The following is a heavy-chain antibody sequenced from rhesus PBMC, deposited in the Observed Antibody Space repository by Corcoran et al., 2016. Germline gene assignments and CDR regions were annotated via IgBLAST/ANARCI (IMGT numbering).Heavy chain of an antibody. D-gene: IGHD6-31*01. CDR1: GFTFISYE. J-gene: IGHJ4*01. CDR2: ISESGGTI. V-gene: IGHV3-100*02. Sequence: DVHLMESGGGLVKPGGSLRLSCVASGFTFISYEMHWVRQDPGKGLEGASNISESGGTIYYADSVKCRFTLSRNKAKNSLFLQMNSLRAEDTAVYYCTRDTWGGWYYFDYWGQGVLVTVSS. CDR3: TRDTWGGWYYFDY.